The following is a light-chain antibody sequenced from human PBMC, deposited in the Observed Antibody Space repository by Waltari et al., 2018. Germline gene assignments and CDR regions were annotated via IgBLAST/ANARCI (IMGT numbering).Light chain of an antibody. CDR2: GAS. V-gene: IGKV3-20*01. CDR1: QSVSRT. CDR3: QHYVRLPAT. J-gene: IGKJ1*01. Sequence: EIVLTQSPGTLSLPHGERATLSCRASQSVSRTLAWYQQKPGQAPSLLIFGASNRATGIPDRFSGSGSGTDFSLIITRLEPEDSAMYYCQHYVRLPATFGQGTKVEIK.